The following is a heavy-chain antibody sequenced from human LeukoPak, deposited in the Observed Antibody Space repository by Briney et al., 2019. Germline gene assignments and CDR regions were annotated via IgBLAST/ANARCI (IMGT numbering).Heavy chain of an antibody. CDR2: IKQDGSEK. CDR1: GFIFSNYW. V-gene: IGHV3-7*01. J-gene: IGHJ4*02. CDR3: VRPKTTVTTDGVIDY. D-gene: IGHD4-17*01. Sequence: GGSLRLSCSASGFIFSNYWMSWVRQAPGKGLEWVANIKQDGSEKFYVDSVKGRLTISRDNAKNFLYLQMNSLRAEDTAVFYCVRPKTTVTTDGVIDYWGQGTLVTVSS.